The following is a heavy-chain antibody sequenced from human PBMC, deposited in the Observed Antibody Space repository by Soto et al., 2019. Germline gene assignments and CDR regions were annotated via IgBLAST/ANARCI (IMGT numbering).Heavy chain of an antibody. CDR3: AKATATGGGAFDI. CDR2: ILVDGRT. Sequence: GGSLRLSCAASGFICSSYDMSWVRQAPGKGLEWVSTILVDGRTFYVDSVKGRLTISRDSSNNMVYLQMNSLTAGDTALYYCAKATATGGGAFDICGQGTMVTVSS. V-gene: IGHV3-23*01. CDR1: GFICSSYD. D-gene: IGHD2-8*02. J-gene: IGHJ3*02.